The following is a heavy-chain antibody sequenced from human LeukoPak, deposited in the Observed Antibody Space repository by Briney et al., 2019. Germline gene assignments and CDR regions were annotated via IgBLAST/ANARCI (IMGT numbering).Heavy chain of an antibody. CDR1: GFTFSSYA. D-gene: IGHD1-1*01. Sequence: GGSLRLSCAASGFTFSSYAMSWVRQAPGKGLEWVSAISGSGGSTYYADSVKGRFTISRDNSKNTLYLQMNSLRAEDTAVYYCAKLPRYEIERGDAFDIWGQGTMVTVSS. CDR3: AKLPRYEIERGDAFDI. J-gene: IGHJ3*02. V-gene: IGHV3-23*01. CDR2: ISGSGGST.